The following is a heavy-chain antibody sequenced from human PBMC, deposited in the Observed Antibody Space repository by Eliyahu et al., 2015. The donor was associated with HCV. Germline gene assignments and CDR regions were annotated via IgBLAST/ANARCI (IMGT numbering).Heavy chain of an antibody. CDR3: AHKAYAPAHFDQ. D-gene: IGHD2-15*01. J-gene: IGHJ4*02. V-gene: IGHV2-5*01. CDR1: GFSLTTSGAG. Sequence: QITLKESGPTLVKPTQTLTLTCTFSGFSLTTSGAGVAWIRQPPGKALEWLALIYWNDEKSYSPSLNSRLTITKDTSKNQVVLTMTNMDPVDTATYYCAHKAYAPAHFDQWGQGTLVTVSS. CDR2: IYWNDEK.